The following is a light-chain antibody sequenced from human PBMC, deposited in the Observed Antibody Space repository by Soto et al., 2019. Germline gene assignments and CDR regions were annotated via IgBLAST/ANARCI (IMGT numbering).Light chain of an antibody. CDR1: QSISSW. Sequence: DIQMTQSPSTLSASVGDRVTIVCRASQSISSWLAWYQQKPGKAPKLLISKASNLDSGVPSRFSGSGSGTEFNLTISSLQPEEFATYYCQQYNSFIWTFGRGTKLDIK. CDR2: KAS. CDR3: QQYNSFIWT. V-gene: IGKV1-5*03. J-gene: IGKJ1*01.